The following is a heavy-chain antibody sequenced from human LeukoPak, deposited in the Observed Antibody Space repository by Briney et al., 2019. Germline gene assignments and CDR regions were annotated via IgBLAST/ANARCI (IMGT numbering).Heavy chain of an antibody. CDR1: GNSVSSNSAS. J-gene: IGHJ5*02. CDR2: TYYRSKWYN. V-gene: IGHV6-1*01. CDR3: ARAGGYAGAYMNWFDP. Sequence: SQTLSLTCAISGNSVSSNSASWHWIRQSPSRGLEWLGRTYYRSKWYNDYAASVKSRIIINPDTSKNQFSLQLNSMTPEDTAVYFCARAGGYAGAYMNWFDPWGQGTLVTVSS. D-gene: IGHD5-12*01.